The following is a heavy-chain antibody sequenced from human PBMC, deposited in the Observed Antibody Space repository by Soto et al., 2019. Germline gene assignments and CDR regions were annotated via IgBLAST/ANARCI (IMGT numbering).Heavy chain of an antibody. J-gene: IGHJ5*02. Sequence: GGSLRLSCAASGFTFSSYSMNWVRQAPGKGLEWVSYISSSSSTIYYADPVKGRFTISRDNAKNSLYLQMNSLRDEDTAVYYCARESAALNWFDPWGQGTLVTVS. CDR1: GFTFSSYS. CDR2: ISSSSSTI. CDR3: ARESAALNWFDP. V-gene: IGHV3-48*02. D-gene: IGHD2-2*01.